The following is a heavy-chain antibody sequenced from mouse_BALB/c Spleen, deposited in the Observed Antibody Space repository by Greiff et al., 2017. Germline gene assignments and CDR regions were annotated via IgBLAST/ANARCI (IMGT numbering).Heavy chain of an antibody. CDR3: ALLYGNYAWFAY. D-gene: IGHD2-1*01. CDR1: GYTFTDHA. CDR2: ISPGNGDI. V-gene: IGHV1S53*02. J-gene: IGHJ3*01. Sequence: QVQLQQSDAELVKPGASVKISCKASGYTFTDHAIHWVKQKPEQGLEWIGYISPGNGDIKYNEKFKGKATLTADKSSSTAYMQLNSLTSEDSAVYYCALLYGNYAWFAYWGQGTLVTVSA.